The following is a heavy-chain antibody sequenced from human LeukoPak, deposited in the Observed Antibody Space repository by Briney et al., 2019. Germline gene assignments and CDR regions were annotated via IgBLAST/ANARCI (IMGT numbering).Heavy chain of an antibody. CDR2: ISSSGSSI. CDR1: GFTFSDYE. J-gene: IGHJ6*04. Sequence: GGSLRLSCAASGFTFSDYEMNWVRQAPGKGLEWVSYISSSGSSIFYADSVKGRSTISRDNAKNSLYLQMNSLRAEDTAVYYCAELGITMIGGVWGKGTTVTISS. V-gene: IGHV3-48*03. CDR3: AELGITMIGGV. D-gene: IGHD3-10*02.